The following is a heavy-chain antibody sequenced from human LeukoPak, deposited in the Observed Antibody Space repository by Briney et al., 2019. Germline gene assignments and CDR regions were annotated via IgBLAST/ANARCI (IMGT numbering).Heavy chain of an antibody. CDR1: GFIVSSNY. J-gene: IGHJ4*02. CDR3: ARDHGDYSGKDY. Sequence: GGSLRLSCAVSGFIVSSNYMSWVRQAPGKGLEWVSVIYSADSAYYADSVKGRFTISRDNSKNTLYLQMNSLRAEDTAVYYCARDHGDYSGKDYWGQGTLVTVSS. V-gene: IGHV3-53*01. D-gene: IGHD4-17*01. CDR2: IYSADSA.